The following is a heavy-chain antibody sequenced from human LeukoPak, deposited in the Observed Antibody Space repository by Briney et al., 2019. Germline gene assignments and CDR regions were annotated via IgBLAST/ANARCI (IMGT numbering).Heavy chain of an antibody. V-gene: IGHV4-4*07. CDR2: IYASGNT. CDR1: GGSISSYY. J-gene: IGHJ6*04. D-gene: IGHD6-13*01. CDR3: ARGRPYENPPRIAAPRMDV. Sequence: SETLSLTCTVSGGSISSYYWSWVRQPAGKGLEWIGRIYASGNTNYNPSLKGRVTMTVDTSKNQFSLKLSSVTAADTAVYYCARGRPYENPPRIAAPRMDVWGKGTTVTVSS.